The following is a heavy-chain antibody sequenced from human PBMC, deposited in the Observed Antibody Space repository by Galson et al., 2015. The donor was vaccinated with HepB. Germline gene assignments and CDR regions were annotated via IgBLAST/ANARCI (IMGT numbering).Heavy chain of an antibody. Sequence: ALVKPTQTLTLTCTFSGFSLSTSGMCVSWIRQPPGKALEWLARIDWDDDKYYSTSLKTRLTISKDTSRNQVVLTMTNMDPVDTATYYCARTRYNWNDGGRGAFDIWGQGTMVTVSS. CDR3: ARTRYNWNDGGRGAFDI. D-gene: IGHD1-20*01. J-gene: IGHJ3*02. CDR1: GFSLSTSGMC. CDR2: IDWDDDK. V-gene: IGHV2-70*11.